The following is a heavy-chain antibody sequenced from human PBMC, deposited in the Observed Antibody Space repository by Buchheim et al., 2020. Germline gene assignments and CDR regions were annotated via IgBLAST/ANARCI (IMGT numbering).Heavy chain of an antibody. CDR1: GDSISRGSFY. CDR2: IYSGGYT. Sequence: QVQLQESGPGLVKPSQTLSLTCTVSGDSISRGSFYWNWIRQPAGKGLEWIGRIYSGGYTNYDPSLGSRVTISADTSKNQFFLNLTSVTAADTAVYYCARANGVAYYYFSMDVWGQGTT. D-gene: IGHD2-8*01. CDR3: ARANGVAYYYFSMDV. V-gene: IGHV4-61*02. J-gene: IGHJ6*02.